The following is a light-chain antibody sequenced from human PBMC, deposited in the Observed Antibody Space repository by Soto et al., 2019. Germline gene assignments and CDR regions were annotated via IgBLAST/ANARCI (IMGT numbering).Light chain of an antibody. Sequence: ILLTQSPGTLSLSPGERATLSCRASQSVSNNFLAWYQQKPGQPPRLLIYGASWRATGIPDRFSGSGSGTDFTLTVSRLEPEDFAVYYCQQYSSSPRTFGQGTKVDIK. J-gene: IGKJ1*01. V-gene: IGKV3-20*01. CDR3: QQYSSSPRT. CDR1: QSVSNNF. CDR2: GAS.